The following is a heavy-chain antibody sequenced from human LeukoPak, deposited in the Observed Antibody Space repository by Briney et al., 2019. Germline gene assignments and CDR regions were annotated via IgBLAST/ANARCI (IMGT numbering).Heavy chain of an antibody. J-gene: IGHJ5*02. CDR3: ATRTTAYCGGDCDL. Sequence: SETLSLTCTVSGGSISSYYWSWIRQPPGKGLEWIGYIYYSGSTNYNPSLKGRVTISVDTSKNQFSLKLSSVTAADTAVYYCATRTTAYCGGDCDLWGQGTLVTVSS. CDR1: GGSISSYY. CDR2: IYYSGST. V-gene: IGHV4-59*08. D-gene: IGHD2-21*02.